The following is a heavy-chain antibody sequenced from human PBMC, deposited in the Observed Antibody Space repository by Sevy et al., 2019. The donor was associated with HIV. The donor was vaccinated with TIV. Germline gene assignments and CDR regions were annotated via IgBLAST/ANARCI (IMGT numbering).Heavy chain of an antibody. D-gene: IGHD3-16*01. J-gene: IGHJ3*02. Sequence: GGSLRLSCAASGFTFYDYAMHWVRQAPGKGLEWVSGISWNSGSIGYADSVKGRFTISRDNAKNSLYLQMNSLRAEDTALYYCAKDISYGGRGRVRGGDAFDIWGQGTMVTVSS. V-gene: IGHV3-9*01. CDR2: ISWNSGSI. CDR1: GFTFYDYA. CDR3: AKDISYGGRGRVRGGDAFDI.